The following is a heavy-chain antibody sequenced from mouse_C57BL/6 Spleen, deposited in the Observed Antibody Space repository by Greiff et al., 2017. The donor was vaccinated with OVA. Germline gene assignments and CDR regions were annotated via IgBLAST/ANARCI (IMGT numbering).Heavy chain of an antibody. CDR1: GYTFTSYW. Sequence: QVQLQQPGAELVKPGASVKLSCKASGYTFTSYWMQWVKQRPGQGLEWIGEIDPSDSYNNYNQKFKGKATLTVDTSSSTAYMQLSSLTSEDSAVYYCARETAQATIFDYWGQGTTLTVSS. D-gene: IGHD3-2*02. V-gene: IGHV1-50*01. CDR2: IDPSDSYN. J-gene: IGHJ2*01. CDR3: ARETAQATIFDY.